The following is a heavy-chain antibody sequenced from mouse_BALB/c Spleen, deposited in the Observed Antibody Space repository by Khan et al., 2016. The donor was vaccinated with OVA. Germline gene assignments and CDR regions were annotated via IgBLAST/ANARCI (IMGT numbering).Heavy chain of an antibody. J-gene: IGHJ3*01. CDR2: INPSNDYT. CDR3: ARSGQRGISGGCTY. V-gene: IGHV1-4*01. D-gene: IGHD3-2*01. Sequence: QVQLQQSGAELARPGASVKMSCKTSGYTFTTYTLHWVKQRPGRSLEWIGYINPSNDYTNYNQKFKDKSTLTADKSSSTAYMQLSSLTSEDSAVYEGARSGQRGISGGCTYWGQGTLVTVSA. CDR1: GYTFTTYT.